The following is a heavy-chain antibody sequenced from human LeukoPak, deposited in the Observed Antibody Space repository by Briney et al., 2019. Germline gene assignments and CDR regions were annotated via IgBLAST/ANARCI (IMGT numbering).Heavy chain of an antibody. Sequence: GGSLRLSCAAYGFTFSTSTMNWVRQAPGKGLEWMSSISGSSDKIYYADSVKGRSTISRDNAKDSLYLQMNSLRAEDTAMYYCVRIPNSANFPNWFDPWGQGTLVTVSS. D-gene: IGHD4/OR15-4a*01. CDR2: ISGSSDKI. J-gene: IGHJ5*02. V-gene: IGHV3-21*01. CDR1: GFTFSTST. CDR3: VRIPNSANFPNWFDP.